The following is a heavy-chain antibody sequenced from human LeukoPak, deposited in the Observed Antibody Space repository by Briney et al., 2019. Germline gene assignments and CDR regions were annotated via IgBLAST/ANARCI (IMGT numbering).Heavy chain of an antibody. Sequence: GGSLRLSWVGSGFTVSSNYMSWVRQAPGKGLEWVSVIYAGGSTYYADSVKGRFTFSRDNSKNTLYLQMNSLRAEDTAVYYCARGFNRGFDPWGQGTLVTVSS. D-gene: IGHD1-14*01. V-gene: IGHV3-53*01. CDR2: IYAGGST. J-gene: IGHJ5*02. CDR1: GFTVSSNY. CDR3: ARGFNRGFDP.